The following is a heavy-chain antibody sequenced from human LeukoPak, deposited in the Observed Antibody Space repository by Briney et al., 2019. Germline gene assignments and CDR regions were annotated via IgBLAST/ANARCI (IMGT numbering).Heavy chain of an antibody. CDR1: GYSFANYW. CDR2: IYPGDSDT. Sequence: GESLKISCKGSGYSFANYWIAWVRQMPGKGLECTGIIYPGDSDTRYSPSFQGQVTISADMSISTAYLQWSSLKASDTAMYYCARRYSGYDYYFDYWGQGTLVTVYS. V-gene: IGHV5-51*01. CDR3: ARRYSGYDYYFDY. D-gene: IGHD5-12*01. J-gene: IGHJ4*02.